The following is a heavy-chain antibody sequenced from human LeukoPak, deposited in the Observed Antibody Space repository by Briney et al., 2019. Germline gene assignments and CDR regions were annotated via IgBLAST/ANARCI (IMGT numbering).Heavy chain of an antibody. V-gene: IGHV3-23*01. Sequence: GGTLRLSCAASGVIFSNYGMSWVRQAPGKGLEWVSAISSGGGGTYYADSVRGRFTISRDNSKNTMYLQMNGLRVEDTAVYYCAKEDFYGGRGYENSWGQGTLVTVSS. CDR2: ISSGGGGT. D-gene: IGHD3-22*01. CDR3: AKEDFYGGRGYENS. CDR1: GVIFSNYG. J-gene: IGHJ4*02.